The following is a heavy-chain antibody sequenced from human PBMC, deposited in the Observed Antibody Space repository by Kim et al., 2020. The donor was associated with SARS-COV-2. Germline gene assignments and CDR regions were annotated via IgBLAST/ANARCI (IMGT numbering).Heavy chain of an antibody. CDR3: ARDRFSITMVRGVKDY. D-gene: IGHD3-10*01. V-gene: IGHV3-30*07. Sequence: VKGRFTISRDKSKNTLYLQMNSLRAEDTAVYYCARDRFSITMVRGVKDYWGQGTLVTVSS. J-gene: IGHJ4*02.